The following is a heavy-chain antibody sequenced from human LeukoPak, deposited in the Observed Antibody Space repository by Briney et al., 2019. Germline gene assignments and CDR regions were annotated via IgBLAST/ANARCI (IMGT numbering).Heavy chain of an antibody. J-gene: IGHJ6*03. CDR2: KKLDGSEK. CDR1: GFTFSSYC. CDR3: AKGSDYEAQYYYYYMDV. V-gene: IGHV3-7*01. Sequence: GGSLSLSCAASGFTFSSYCMSWVRQAPGKGLEWVANKKLDGSEKYYVDCVEGRFTISRHHAKKSLYVKINSVRDEDRCVYYCAKGSDYEAQYYYYYMDVWVKGTTVTISS. D-gene: IGHD5-12*01.